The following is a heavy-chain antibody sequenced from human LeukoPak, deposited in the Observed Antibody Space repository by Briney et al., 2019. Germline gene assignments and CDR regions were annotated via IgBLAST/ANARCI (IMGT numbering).Heavy chain of an antibody. CDR2: ITETGGRT. CDR1: GFTFNSYA. D-gene: IGHD3-10*01. V-gene: IGHV3-23*01. CDR3: AKEIYYGSGSYWDS. Sequence: GGSLRLSCAASGFTFNSYAMNWVRQAPGKGLEWVSSITETGGRTHYAVSVQGRFSTSRDNSKRTLYLEMNSLRDEDTAIYYCAKEIYYGSGSYWDSWGQGTLVTVSS. J-gene: IGHJ5*02.